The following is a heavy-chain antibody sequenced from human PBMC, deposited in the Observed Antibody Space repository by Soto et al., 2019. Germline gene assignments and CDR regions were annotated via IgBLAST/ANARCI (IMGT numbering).Heavy chain of an antibody. CDR1: GFTFSSYE. Sequence: EVQLVESGGGLAQPGGSVRLSCAASGFTFSSYEMNWVRQAPGRTLEWVSYISSAGDSSYYADSVKGRFTISRDNAKNPLYLQMNSLRVQDTAGYYFARVYCSTTTCHVQAFDSWGQGTLVTVSS. V-gene: IGHV3-48*03. CDR3: ARVYCSTTTCHVQAFDS. J-gene: IGHJ4*02. D-gene: IGHD2-2*01. CDR2: ISSAGDSS.